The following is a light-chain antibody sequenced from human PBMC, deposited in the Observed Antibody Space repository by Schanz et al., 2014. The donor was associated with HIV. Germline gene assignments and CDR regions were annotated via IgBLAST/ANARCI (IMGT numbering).Light chain of an antibody. CDR2: DVT. J-gene: IGLJ1*01. CDR3: SSYRSSSTRV. Sequence: QSALTQPASVSGSPGQSITISCTGTSSDVGAYNGVSWWQQHPGKAPKLMIYDVTKRPSGVPDRFSGSKSGNTASLTISGLQAEDEADYYCSSYRSSSTRVFGTGTKLTVL. CDR1: SSDVGAYNG. V-gene: IGLV2-14*03.